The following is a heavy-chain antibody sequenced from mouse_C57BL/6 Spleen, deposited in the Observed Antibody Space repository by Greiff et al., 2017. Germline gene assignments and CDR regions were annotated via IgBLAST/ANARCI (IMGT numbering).Heavy chain of an antibody. D-gene: IGHD2-4*01. J-gene: IGHJ4*01. CDR2: ISDGGSYT. Sequence: EVKLVESGGGLVKPGGSLKLSCAASGFTISSYAMSWVRQTPEKRLEWVATISDGGSYTYYPDNVQGRFTISSDNAKNNLYLQMSHLKSEDTAMYYCASSYYDYDKGVYAMDYWGQGTSGTVSS. V-gene: IGHV5-4*03. CDR3: ASSYYDYDKGVYAMDY. CDR1: GFTISSYA.